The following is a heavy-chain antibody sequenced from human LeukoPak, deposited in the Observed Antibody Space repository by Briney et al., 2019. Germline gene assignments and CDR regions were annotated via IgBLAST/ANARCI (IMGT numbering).Heavy chain of an antibody. D-gene: IGHD2-21*01. CDR3: AKASRASCGGAFCYHFDS. J-gene: IGHJ4*02. CDR2: FSVGVSTT. CDR1: VFTFNSYA. Sequence: GGSLRLSCVASVFTFNSYAMSWVRQAPGKGLEWVSTFSVGVSTTWHADSVRGRFTISRDNSKNTVYLQMNSLRAEDTAVYYCAKASRASCGGAFCYHFDSWGPGTLVTVSS. V-gene: IGHV3-23*01.